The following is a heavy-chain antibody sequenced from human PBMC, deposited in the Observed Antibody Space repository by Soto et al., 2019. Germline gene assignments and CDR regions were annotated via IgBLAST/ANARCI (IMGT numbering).Heavy chain of an antibody. V-gene: IGHV1-69*01. CDR1: GGTFSSYA. CDR3: ARGPSIAAAPSATWCEP. CDR2: IIPIFGTA. D-gene: IGHD6-13*01. Sequence: QVQLVQSGAEVKKPGSSVKVSCKASGGTFSSYAISWVRQAPGQGLEWMGGIIPIFGTANYAQKFQGRVTITADESTRTDDMELSSLRSEDTAVYYCARGPSIAAAPSATWCEPWGQGSLVTVSS. J-gene: IGHJ5*02.